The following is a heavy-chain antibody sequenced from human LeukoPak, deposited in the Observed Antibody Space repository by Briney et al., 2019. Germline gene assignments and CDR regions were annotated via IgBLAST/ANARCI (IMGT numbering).Heavy chain of an antibody. D-gene: IGHD3-10*01. J-gene: IGHJ4*02. CDR1: GYTSTSYY. Sequence: ASVKVSCKASGYTSTSYYMHWVRQAPGQGLEWMGIINPSGGSTSYAQKFQGRVTMTRDTSTSTVYMELSSLRSEDTAVYYCARAEVLPDYYAISGGFDYWGQGTLVTVSS. CDR3: ARAEVLPDYYAISGGFDY. CDR2: INPSGGST. V-gene: IGHV1-46*01.